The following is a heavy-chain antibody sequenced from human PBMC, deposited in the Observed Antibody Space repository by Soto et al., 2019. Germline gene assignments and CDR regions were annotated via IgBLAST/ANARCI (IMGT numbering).Heavy chain of an antibody. Sequence: SETLSLTCTVSGGSISSYYWSWIRQPPGKGLEWIGYIYYSGSTNYNPSLKSRVTISVDTSKNQFSLKLSSVTAADTAVYYCARDRRRDYYGSGSYYHGGNWFDPWGQGTLVTVSS. D-gene: IGHD3-10*01. V-gene: IGHV4-59*01. CDR1: GGSISSYY. CDR3: ARDRRRDYYGSGSYYHGGNWFDP. CDR2: IYYSGST. J-gene: IGHJ5*02.